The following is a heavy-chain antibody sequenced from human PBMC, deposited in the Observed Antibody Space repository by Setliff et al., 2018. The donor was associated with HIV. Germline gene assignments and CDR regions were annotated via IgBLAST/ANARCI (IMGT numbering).Heavy chain of an antibody. CDR1: GASISSSGYY. D-gene: IGHD6-19*01. CDR2: IYYSGST. CDR3: ARSSTAGFDF. J-gene: IGHJ4*02. Sequence: NPSETLSLTCTVSGASISSSGYYWGWIRQPPGKGLEWIGTIYYSGSTYYNPSLKSRVTISVDTSKNQFSLKLSSVTAADTAVYYCARSSTAGFDFWGQGTLVTVSS. V-gene: IGHV4-39*07.